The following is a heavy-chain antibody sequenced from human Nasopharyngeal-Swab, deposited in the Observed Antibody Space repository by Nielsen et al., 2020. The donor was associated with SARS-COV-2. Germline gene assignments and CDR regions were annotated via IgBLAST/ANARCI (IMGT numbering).Heavy chain of an antibody. CDR3: ARDGREYRLTGYYYGMDV. J-gene: IGHJ6*02. Sequence: SETLSLTCTVSGGSISSGGYYWSWIRQHPGKGLEWIGYIYYSGSTYYNPSLKSRVTISVDTSKNQFSLKLSSVTAADTAVYYCARDGREYRLTGYYYGMDVWGQGTTVTVSS. CDR2: IYYSGST. D-gene: IGHD2/OR15-2a*01. CDR1: GGSISSGGYY. V-gene: IGHV4-31*03.